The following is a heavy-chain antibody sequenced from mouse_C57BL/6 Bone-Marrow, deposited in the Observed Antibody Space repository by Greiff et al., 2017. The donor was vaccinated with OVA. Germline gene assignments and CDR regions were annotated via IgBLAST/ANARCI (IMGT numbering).Heavy chain of an antibody. D-gene: IGHD2-1*01. Sequence: VQLQQSGPELVKPGASVKISCKASGYTFTDYYMNWVKQSHGKSLEWIGDINPNNGGTSYNQKFKGKATLTVDKSSSTAYMELRSLTSEDSAVYYCAPSLCYGYDAMDYWGQGTSVTVSS. CDR3: APSLCYGYDAMDY. CDR1: GYTFTDYY. J-gene: IGHJ4*01. CDR2: INPNNGGT. V-gene: IGHV1-26*01.